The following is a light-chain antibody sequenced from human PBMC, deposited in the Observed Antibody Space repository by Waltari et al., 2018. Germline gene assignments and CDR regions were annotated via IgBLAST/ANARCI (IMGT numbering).Light chain of an antibody. CDR2: GAS. CDR1: QSVTSS. V-gene: IGKV3-15*01. CDR3: QQYHDWPPWT. Sequence: EILMTQSPATVSVSPGERVPLSCRASQSVTSSLAWYQQKPGQAPRVLIFGASTRATGVPDRFTGSGSGTDFTLTISSLQSEDFGVYYCQQYHDWPPWTFGQGTRVEIK. J-gene: IGKJ1*01.